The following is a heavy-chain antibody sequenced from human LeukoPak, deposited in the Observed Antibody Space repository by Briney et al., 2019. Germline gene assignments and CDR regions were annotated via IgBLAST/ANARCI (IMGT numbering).Heavy chain of an antibody. CDR1: SDSMRNHY. CDR3: ASSTFYSATKGGMLDFDY. Sequence: PSETLSLTCTVFSDSMRNHYWSWIRQPPGKGLEWIGYGHYSGSINYVASLKSRVTISVDTSRKQFSLQLTSVTAADTAVYYCASSTFYSATKGGMLDFDYWGRGTLVTVSS. D-gene: IGHD2-15*01. CDR2: GHYSGSI. J-gene: IGHJ4*02. V-gene: IGHV4-59*08.